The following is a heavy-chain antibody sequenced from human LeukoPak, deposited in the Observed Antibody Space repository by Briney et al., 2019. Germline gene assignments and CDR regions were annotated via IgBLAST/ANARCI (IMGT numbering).Heavy chain of an antibody. J-gene: IGHJ5*02. Sequence: GGSLRLSCAASGFTFDDYAMHWVRQAPGKGLEWVPLISGDGGSTYYADSVKGRFTISRDSSKNSLYLQMNSLRTEDTALYYCAKDLLGYCSGGSCVSWFDPWGQGTLVTVSS. V-gene: IGHV3-43*02. CDR2: ISGDGGST. CDR3: AKDLLGYCSGGSCVSWFDP. CDR1: GFTFDDYA. D-gene: IGHD2-15*01.